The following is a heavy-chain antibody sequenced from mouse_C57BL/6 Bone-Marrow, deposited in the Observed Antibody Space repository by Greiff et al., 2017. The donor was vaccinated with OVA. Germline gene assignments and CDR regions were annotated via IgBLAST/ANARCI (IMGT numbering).Heavy chain of an antibody. J-gene: IGHJ2*01. CDR2: ISDGGSYT. V-gene: IGHV5-4*01. Sequence: EVQLVESGGGLVKPGGSLKLSCAASGFTFSGYAMSWVRQTPEKSLEWVATISDGGSYTYYPDNVKGRFTISRDNAKNNLYLQMSHLKSEDTAMYYCARSLRQLSDYWGQGTTLTVSS. D-gene: IGHD1-1*01. CDR3: ARSLRQLSDY. CDR1: GFTFSGYA.